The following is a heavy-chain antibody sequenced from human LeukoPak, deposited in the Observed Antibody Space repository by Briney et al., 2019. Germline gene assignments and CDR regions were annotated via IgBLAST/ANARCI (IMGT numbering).Heavy chain of an antibody. Sequence: SETLSLTCTVSGGSISSSSYYWSWIRQPPGKGLEWIGYIYYSGSTHYNPSLKSRVTISVDTSKNQFSLKLSSVTAADTAVYYCAGKDYGGTFDYWGQGTLVTVSS. D-gene: IGHD4-23*01. J-gene: IGHJ4*02. CDR1: GGSISSSSYY. CDR2: IYYSGST. V-gene: IGHV4-61*01. CDR3: AGKDYGGTFDY.